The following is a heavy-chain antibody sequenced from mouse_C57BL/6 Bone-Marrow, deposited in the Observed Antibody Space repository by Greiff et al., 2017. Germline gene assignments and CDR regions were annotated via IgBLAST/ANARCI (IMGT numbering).Heavy chain of an antibody. Sequence: QVQLQQPGAELVMPGASVKLSCKASGYTFTSYWMHWVKQRPGQGLEWIGEIDPSDSYTNYNQKFKGKSTLTVDKSSSTAYMQLSSLTSEDSAVYYCARGGSYEGVDHWCQGTTLTVSS. CDR2: IDPSDSYT. D-gene: IGHD1-1*02. CDR3: ARGGSYEGVDH. CDR1: GYTFTSYW. J-gene: IGHJ2*01. V-gene: IGHV1-69*01.